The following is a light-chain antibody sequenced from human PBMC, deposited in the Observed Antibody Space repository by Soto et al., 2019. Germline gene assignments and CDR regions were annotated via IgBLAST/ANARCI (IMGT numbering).Light chain of an antibody. CDR1: QTVGNNY. Sequence: EIVLTQSPGTLSLSPGERATLSCRASQTVGNNYLDWYQQKPGQAPRLLIYGASSRATVIPGRFSGSGSGKDFTLTISRLEPEDFAVYYCRQSATSPRTFGQGTKVDIK. V-gene: IGKV3-20*01. CDR3: RQSATSPRT. J-gene: IGKJ1*01. CDR2: GAS.